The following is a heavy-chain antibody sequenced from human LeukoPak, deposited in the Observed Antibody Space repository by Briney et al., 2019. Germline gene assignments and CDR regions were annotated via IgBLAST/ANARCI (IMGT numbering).Heavy chain of an antibody. D-gene: IGHD2-2*01. J-gene: IGHJ4*02. CDR1: GFTFDDNA. CDR3: AKDYCSSTSCYALDY. CDR2: ISWDGGST. Sequence: PGGSLRLSCAASGFTFDDNAMHWVRQAPGKGLEWVSLISWDGGSTYYADSVKGRFTISRDNSKNSLYLQMNSLRAEDTALYYCAKDYCSSTSCYALDYWGQGTLVTVSS. V-gene: IGHV3-43D*04.